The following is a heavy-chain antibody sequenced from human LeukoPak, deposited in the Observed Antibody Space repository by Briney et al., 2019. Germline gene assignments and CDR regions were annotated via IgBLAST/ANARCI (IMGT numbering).Heavy chain of an antibody. Sequence: GGSLRLSCAASGFTFSSYSMNWVRQAPGKGLEWVSSISSSSSYIYYADSVKGRFTISRDNAKKSLYLQMNSLRAEDTAVYYCAKGPDSSSSFDYWGQGTLVTVSS. J-gene: IGHJ4*02. CDR1: GFTFSSYS. D-gene: IGHD6-6*01. V-gene: IGHV3-21*04. CDR3: AKGPDSSSSFDY. CDR2: ISSSSSYI.